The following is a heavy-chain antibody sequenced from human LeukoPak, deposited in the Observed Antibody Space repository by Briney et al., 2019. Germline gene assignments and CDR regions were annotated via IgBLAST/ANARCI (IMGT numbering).Heavy chain of an antibody. Sequence: GGSLRLSCAASGFIFSRYGMSWVRQAPGKGLEWVSAISGSGGTTYYADSVKGRFTISRDNSKNTLYLQINSLRAEDTAVYYCAKDHLPGIVVADRDYWGLGTLVTVSS. J-gene: IGHJ4*02. CDR3: AKDHLPGIVVADRDY. V-gene: IGHV3-23*01. CDR2: ISGSGGTT. CDR1: GFIFSRYG. D-gene: IGHD6-19*01.